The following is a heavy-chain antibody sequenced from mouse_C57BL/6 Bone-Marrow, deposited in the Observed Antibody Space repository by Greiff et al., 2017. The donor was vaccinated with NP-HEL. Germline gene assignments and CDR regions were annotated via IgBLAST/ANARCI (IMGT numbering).Heavy chain of an antibody. CDR1: GYAFSSSW. CDR2: IYPGDGDT. Sequence: QVQLQQSGPELVKPGASVKISCKASGYAFSSSWMNWVKQRPGKGLEWIGRIYPGDGDTNYNGKFKGKATLTADKSSSTAYMQLSSLTSEYSAVYFCAAIYYGNYEDYWGQGTTLTVSS. CDR3: AAIYYGNYEDY. D-gene: IGHD2-1*01. J-gene: IGHJ2*01. V-gene: IGHV1-82*01.